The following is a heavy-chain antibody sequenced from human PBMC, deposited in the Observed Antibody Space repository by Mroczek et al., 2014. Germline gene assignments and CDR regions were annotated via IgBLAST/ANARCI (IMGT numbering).Heavy chain of an antibody. J-gene: IGHJ3*02. Sequence: SGAEVKKPGASVKVSCKASGYTFTSYDINWVRQATGQGLEWMGWMNPNSGNTGYAQKFQGRVTMTRNTSISTAYMELSSLRSEDTAVYYCAIERGGNYDFWSGDPDTDAFDIWGQGTMVTVSS. V-gene: IGHV1-8*01. CDR2: MNPNSGNT. CDR3: AIERGGNYDFWSGDPDTDAFDI. D-gene: IGHD3-3*01. CDR1: GYTFTSYD.